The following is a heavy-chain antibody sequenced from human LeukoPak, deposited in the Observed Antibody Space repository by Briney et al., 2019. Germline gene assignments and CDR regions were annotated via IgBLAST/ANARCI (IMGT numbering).Heavy chain of an antibody. CDR2: IYYSGST. CDR1: GGSISSGDYY. Sequence: SETLSLTCTVSGGSISSGDYYWSWIRQPPGKGLEWIGYIYYSGSTYYNPSLKSRVTISVDTSKNQFSLKLNSVTAADTAVYYCARDLGYYDRLDQFDCWGQGTLVTVFS. V-gene: IGHV4-30-4*01. D-gene: IGHD3-22*01. J-gene: IGHJ4*02. CDR3: ARDLGYYDRLDQFDC.